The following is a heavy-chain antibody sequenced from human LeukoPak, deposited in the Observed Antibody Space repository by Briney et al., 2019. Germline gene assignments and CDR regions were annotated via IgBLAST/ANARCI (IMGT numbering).Heavy chain of an antibody. J-gene: IGHJ4*02. Sequence: ASETLSLTCTVSGGSISSYYWSWIRQPPGKGLEWIGYIYYSGSTNYNPSLKSRVTISVDTSKNQFSLKLSSVTAADTAVYYCARGVGYYDSSGYTDYWGQGTLVTVSS. V-gene: IGHV4-59*01. CDR3: ARGVGYYDSSGYTDY. D-gene: IGHD3-22*01. CDR1: GGSISSYY. CDR2: IYYSGST.